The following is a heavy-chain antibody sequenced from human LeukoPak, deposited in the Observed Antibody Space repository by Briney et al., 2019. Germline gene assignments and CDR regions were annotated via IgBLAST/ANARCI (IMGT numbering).Heavy chain of an antibody. CDR2: ISRDGGDI. Sequence: PGGSLRLFCVTSGFTFGDYTMHWVRQPPGKGLAWVSGISRDGGDIAYADSVKGRFIISRDNAKNSLYLHMNSLTTEDMAFYYCTRDLRGDLGIGWSPLFQYWGQGSLVTVSS. D-gene: IGHD6-19*01. J-gene: IGHJ4*02. V-gene: IGHV3-9*03. CDR3: TRDLRGDLGIGWSPLFQY. CDR1: GFTFGDYT.